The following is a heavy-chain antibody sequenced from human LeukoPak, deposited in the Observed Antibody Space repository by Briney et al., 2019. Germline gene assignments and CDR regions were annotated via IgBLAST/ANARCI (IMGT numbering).Heavy chain of an antibody. CDR2: ISGGGGST. J-gene: IGHJ6*02. CDR1: GFTFTSYS. Sequence: GGSLRLSCAASGFTFTSYSMNWVRQAPGKGLEWVSTISGGGGSTYYADSVKGRFTISRDNSKNTLYLQMNSLRAEDTAVYYCASTALYYYGMDVWGQGTTVTVSS. V-gene: IGHV3-23*01. CDR3: ASTALYYYGMDV. D-gene: IGHD5-18*01.